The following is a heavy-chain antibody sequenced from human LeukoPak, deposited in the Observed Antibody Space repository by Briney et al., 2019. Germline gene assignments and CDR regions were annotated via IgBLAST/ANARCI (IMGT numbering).Heavy chain of an antibody. V-gene: IGHV5-51*01. CDR2: IYPGDSDT. CDR3: ARPRGSVTYYFDY. Sequence: GASLKISCKGSGYSFTSYWIGWVRPLPGKGLEWMGIIYPGDSDTRYSPSFQGQVTISADKSISTAYLQWSSLKASDTAMYYCARPRGSVTYYFDYWGQGTLVTVSS. J-gene: IGHJ4*02. CDR1: GYSFTSYW. D-gene: IGHD5/OR15-5a*01.